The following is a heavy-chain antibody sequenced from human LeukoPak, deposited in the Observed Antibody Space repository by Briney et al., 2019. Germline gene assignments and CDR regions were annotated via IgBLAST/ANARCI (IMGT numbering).Heavy chain of an antibody. CDR3: ARGEYQLHLYYYYYYMDV. Sequence: GASVKLSCKASGGTFSSYAISWVRQAPGQGLEWMGGIIPIFGTANYAQKFQGRVTITTDESTSTAYMELSSLRSEDTAVYYCARGEYQLHLYYYYYYMDVWGKGTTVTVSS. V-gene: IGHV1-69*05. CDR2: IIPIFGTA. D-gene: IGHD2-2*01. CDR1: GGTFSSYA. J-gene: IGHJ6*03.